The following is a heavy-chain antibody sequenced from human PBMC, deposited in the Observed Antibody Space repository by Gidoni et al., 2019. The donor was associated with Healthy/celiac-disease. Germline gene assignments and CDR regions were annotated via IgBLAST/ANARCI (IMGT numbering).Heavy chain of an antibody. CDR2: ISYDGSNK. Sequence: QVQPVETGGGVVQPGRSLRLSCAASGFTFSSYGMHWVRQAPGKGLEWVAVISYDGSNKYYADSVKGQFTISRDNSKNTLYLQMNSLRAEDTAVYYCARDPDYYDSSGYYTGDYWGQGTLVTVSS. CDR3: ARDPDYYDSSGYYTGDY. V-gene: IGHV3-30*03. CDR1: GFTFSSYG. J-gene: IGHJ4*02. D-gene: IGHD3-22*01.